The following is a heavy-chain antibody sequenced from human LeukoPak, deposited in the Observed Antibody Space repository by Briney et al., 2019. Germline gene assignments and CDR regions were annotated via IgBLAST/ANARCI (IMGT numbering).Heavy chain of an antibody. CDR3: ASPGGRWLQLFDY. J-gene: IGHJ4*02. V-gene: IGHV1-69*13. CDR2: IIPIFGTA. Sequence: VASVKVSCKASGGTFSSYAISWVRRAPGQGLEWMGGIIPIFGTANYAQKFQGRVTITADESTSTAYMELSSLRSEDTAVYYCASPGGRWLQLFDYWGQGTLVTVSS. D-gene: IGHD5-24*01. CDR1: GGTFSSYA.